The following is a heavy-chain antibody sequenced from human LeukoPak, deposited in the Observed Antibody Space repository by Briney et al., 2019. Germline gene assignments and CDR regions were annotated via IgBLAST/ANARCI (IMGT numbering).Heavy chain of an antibody. Sequence: ASVTVSRKASGYTLTGHYLHWVRQAPGQGLEWMGWIYGHDGGTNFAQKFQDRVTMTRDTSITTAYMELTSLTPDDTAVYYCVRDFDWGPDYWGQGTLVTVSS. D-gene: IGHD3-9*01. CDR3: VRDFDWGPDY. CDR2: IYGHDGGT. CDR1: GYTLTGHY. J-gene: IGHJ4*02. V-gene: IGHV1-2*02.